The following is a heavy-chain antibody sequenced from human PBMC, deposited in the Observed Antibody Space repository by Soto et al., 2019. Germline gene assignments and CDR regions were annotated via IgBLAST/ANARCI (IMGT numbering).Heavy chain of an antibody. CDR1: GFTVSSDY. V-gene: IGHV3-53*01. D-gene: IGHD6-13*01. CDR3: ARATSLVRNGVDV. CDR2: IYSGGST. Sequence: PGGSLRLSCAASGFTVSSDYMIWVRQAPGKGLEWVSVIYSGGSTYYADSVKGRFTISRDNSKNTLYLQMNSLRAEDTAVYYCARATSLVRNGVDVWGQGTTVTVSS. J-gene: IGHJ6*02.